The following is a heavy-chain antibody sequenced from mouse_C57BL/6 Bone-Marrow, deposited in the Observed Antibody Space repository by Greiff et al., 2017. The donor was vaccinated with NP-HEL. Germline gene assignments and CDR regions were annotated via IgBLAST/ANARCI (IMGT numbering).Heavy chain of an antibody. V-gene: IGHV14-2*01. CDR3: ARRDTTVVPADD. Sequence: EVQLQQSGAELVKPGASVKLSCTASGFNIKDYYMHWVKQSTEQGLEWIGRIDPEDGETIYAPKFQGKANLTADKSSNTAYLELSSLTSEDTAVYYCARRDTTVVPADDWGKGTTLTASS. CDR1: GFNIKDYY. D-gene: IGHD1-1*01. CDR2: IDPEDGET. J-gene: IGHJ2*01.